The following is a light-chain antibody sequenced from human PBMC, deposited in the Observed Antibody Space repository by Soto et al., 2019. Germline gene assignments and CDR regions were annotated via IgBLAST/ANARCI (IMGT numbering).Light chain of an antibody. CDR1: QSISRN. Sequence: IQMTQSPSSLSASVGDTATTTCRPSQSISRNLNWYQQKPGKAPELLIYTASNLQSGVPSRFSGSGSGTDFALAISSLQTEDSAVYYCKQSHSSPLSFGGGTKVDIK. CDR2: TAS. CDR3: KQSHSSPLS. J-gene: IGKJ4*01. V-gene: IGKV1-39*01.